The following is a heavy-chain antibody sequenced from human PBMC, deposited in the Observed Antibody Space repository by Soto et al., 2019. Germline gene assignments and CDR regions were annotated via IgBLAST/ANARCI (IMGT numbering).Heavy chain of an antibody. J-gene: IGHJ4*02. V-gene: IGHV3-23*01. CDR2: ISGSGSTI. D-gene: IGHD3-22*01. CDR3: AKVFYYYDSSGYHYFDY. CDR1: GFTFRSYA. Sequence: GGSLRLSCAASGFTFRSYAVSWVRQAPGKGPEWISSISGSGSTIYYADSVKGRFTISRDNYKNTLYRQMSSLRAEDTAVYYCAKVFYYYDSSGYHYFDYWGQGTLVTVSS.